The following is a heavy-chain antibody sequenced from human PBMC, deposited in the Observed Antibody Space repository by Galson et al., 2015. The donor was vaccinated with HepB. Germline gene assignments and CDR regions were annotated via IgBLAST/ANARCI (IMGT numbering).Heavy chain of an antibody. Sequence: SLRLSCAASGFTFSSYALHWVRQAPGKGLEWVAVISYDGSNKNYADSVKGRFTISRDESRNTLHLQMNSLRAEDTAIYYCARDKHPSRNWVDGLIYYGLAVWGQGTTVTVSS. CDR2: ISYDGSNK. CDR1: GFTFSSYA. J-gene: IGHJ6*02. V-gene: IGHV3-30*04. CDR3: ARDKHPSRNWVDGLIYYGLAV. D-gene: IGHD7-27*01.